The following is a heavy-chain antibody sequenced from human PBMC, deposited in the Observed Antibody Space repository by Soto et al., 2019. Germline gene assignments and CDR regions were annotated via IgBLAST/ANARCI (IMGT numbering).Heavy chain of an antibody. Sequence: GESLKISCEGSGYSFTSYWIGWVRQMPGKGPEWMGIIYPGNSNTRYSPSFQGQVTISADKSISTAYLQWSSLKASDTVMYYCARTSAAGKYYDGMDVWGQGTTVTVSS. CDR3: ARTSAAGKYYDGMDV. J-gene: IGHJ6*02. CDR2: IYPGNSNT. V-gene: IGHV5-51*01. CDR1: GYSFTSYW. D-gene: IGHD6-13*01.